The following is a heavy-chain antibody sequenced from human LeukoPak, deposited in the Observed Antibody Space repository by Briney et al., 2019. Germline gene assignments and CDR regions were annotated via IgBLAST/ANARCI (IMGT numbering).Heavy chain of an antibody. CDR2: IYYSGST. Sequence: SETLSLTCTVSGGSISSSSYYWGWIRQPPGKGLEWIGSIYYSGSTYYNPSLKSRVTISVDTSKNQFSLKLSSVTAADTAVYYCARAPVHYYYYYGMDVWGQGTTVTVSS. V-gene: IGHV4-39*01. CDR3: ARAPVHYYYYYGMDV. CDR1: GGSISSSSYY. J-gene: IGHJ6*02.